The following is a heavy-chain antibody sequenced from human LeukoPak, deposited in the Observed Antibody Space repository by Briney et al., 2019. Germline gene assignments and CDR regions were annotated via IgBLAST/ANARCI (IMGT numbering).Heavy chain of an antibody. V-gene: IGHV4-59*01. CDR3: ARWGQFGDWLLDY. CDR1: GGSISSYY. J-gene: IGHJ4*02. Sequence: PSETLSLTCTVSGGSISSYYWSWIRQPPGRGLEWIGYIYYSGSTNYNPTLKSRVTISVDTSKNQFSLKLSSVTAADTAVYYCARWGQFGDWLLDYWGQGTLVTVSS. CDR2: IYYSGST. D-gene: IGHD2-21*02.